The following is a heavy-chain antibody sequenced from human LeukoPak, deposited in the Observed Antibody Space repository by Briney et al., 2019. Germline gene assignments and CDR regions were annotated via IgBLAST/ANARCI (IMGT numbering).Heavy chain of an antibody. D-gene: IGHD3-10*01. CDR3: ARDRVTMVRGVKFSYFDY. CDR2: ISSSGSTI. Sequence: GGSLRLSCAASGFTFSDYYMSWIRQAPGKGLEWVSYISSSGSTIYYADSVKGRFTISRDNAKNSLYLQMNSLRAEDTAVYYCARDRVTMVRGVKFSYFDYWGQGTLVTVSS. V-gene: IGHV3-11*04. J-gene: IGHJ4*02. CDR1: GFTFSDYY.